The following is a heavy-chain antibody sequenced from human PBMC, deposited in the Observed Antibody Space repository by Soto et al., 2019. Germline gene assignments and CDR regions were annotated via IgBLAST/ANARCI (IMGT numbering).Heavy chain of an antibody. CDR2: IYYSGIT. Sequence: SETRSLTCSVSGGSISSSSYYRGGIRQPPGKGLEWIGSIYYSGITYYNPSLKSRVTISVDTSKNQFSLKLSSVTAADTAVYYCARTNGSGSYYRLEPGAFDIWGQGTMVTVSS. CDR3: ARTNGSGSYYRLEPGAFDI. V-gene: IGHV4-39*01. CDR1: GGSISSSSYY. J-gene: IGHJ3*02. D-gene: IGHD3-10*01.